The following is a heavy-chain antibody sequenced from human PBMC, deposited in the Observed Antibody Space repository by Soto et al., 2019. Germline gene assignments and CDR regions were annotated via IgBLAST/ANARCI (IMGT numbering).Heavy chain of an antibody. V-gene: IGHV3-15*01. Sequence: GGSLRLSCAASGFTFSNAWMSWVRQDPGKGLEWVGRIKSKTDGGTSDYAAPVKGRFTISRDDSKNTLYLQMNSLKTEDTAVYYCTTYYDLPSFDIWGQGTMVTVSS. CDR3: TTYYDLPSFDI. CDR1: GFTFSNAW. J-gene: IGHJ3*02. D-gene: IGHD1-26*01. CDR2: IKSKTDGGTS.